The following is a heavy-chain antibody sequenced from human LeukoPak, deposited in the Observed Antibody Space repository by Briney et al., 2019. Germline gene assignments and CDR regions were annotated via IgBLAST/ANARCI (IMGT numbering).Heavy chain of an antibody. Sequence: ASVKVSCKASGYTFTSYGISWVRQAPGQGLEWMGWISVYNGNTNYAQKLQGRVTMTTDTSTSTAYMELRILRSDDTAVYYCARARQATIFGVVIPYYFDYWGQGTLVTVSS. CDR2: ISVYNGNT. CDR1: GYTFTSYG. D-gene: IGHD3-3*01. J-gene: IGHJ4*02. CDR3: ARARQATIFGVVIPYYFDY. V-gene: IGHV1-18*01.